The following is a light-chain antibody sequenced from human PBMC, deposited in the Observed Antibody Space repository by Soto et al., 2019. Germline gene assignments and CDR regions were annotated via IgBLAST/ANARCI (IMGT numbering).Light chain of an antibody. Sequence: EIVLTQSPGTLSLSPGERATLSCRASQSVSSSYLAWYQQKPGQAPRLLIYGASSRATGIPDRFSGSRSGTDFTLTISRLEPEDFAVYYCQHYVTSPPWTFGQGTKVEIK. V-gene: IGKV3-20*01. CDR2: GAS. J-gene: IGKJ1*01. CDR3: QHYVTSPPWT. CDR1: QSVSSSY.